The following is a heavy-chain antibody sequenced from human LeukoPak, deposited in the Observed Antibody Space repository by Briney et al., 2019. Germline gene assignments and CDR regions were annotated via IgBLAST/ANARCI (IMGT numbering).Heavy chain of an antibody. V-gene: IGHV3-23*01. Sequence: GGSLRLSCAASGFTFSSYAMSWVRQAPGKGLEWVSAISGGASRTYYADSVKGRFTISRDNSKNTVYLEMNSLRAEDTAVYYCARAYSRESGYDFVFENWGQGTLVSVSS. D-gene: IGHD5-12*01. CDR3: ARAYSRESGYDFVFEN. CDR2: ISGGASRT. J-gene: IGHJ4*02. CDR1: GFTFSSYA.